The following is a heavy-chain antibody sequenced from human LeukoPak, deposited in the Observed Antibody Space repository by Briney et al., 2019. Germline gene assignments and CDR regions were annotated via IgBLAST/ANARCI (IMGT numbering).Heavy chain of an antibody. V-gene: IGHV3-21*01. Sequence: GGSLRLSCEASGFTLSSHWMSWVRQAPGKGLEWVSSISSSSSYIYYADSVKGRFTISRDNAKNSLYLQMNSLRAEDTAVYYCARATYYYDSSGYYHGYFDYWGQGTLVTVSS. J-gene: IGHJ4*02. CDR2: ISSSSSYI. CDR1: GFTLSSHW. D-gene: IGHD3-22*01. CDR3: ARATYYYDSSGYYHGYFDY.